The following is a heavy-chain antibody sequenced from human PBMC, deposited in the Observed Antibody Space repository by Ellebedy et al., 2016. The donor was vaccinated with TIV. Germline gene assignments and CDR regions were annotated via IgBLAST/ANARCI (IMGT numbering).Heavy chain of an antibody. D-gene: IGHD3-22*01. J-gene: IGHJ6*02. V-gene: IGHV3-7*03. CDR1: GFTFSSYW. CDR3: ARELITVMDV. Sequence: GESLKISCAASGFTFSSYWMSWVRQAPGKGLEWVANIKHDGSEKYYVDSVKGRFTISRDNAKNSLYLQMNSLRADDTAVYYCARELITVMDVWGQGTTVTVSS. CDR2: IKHDGSEK.